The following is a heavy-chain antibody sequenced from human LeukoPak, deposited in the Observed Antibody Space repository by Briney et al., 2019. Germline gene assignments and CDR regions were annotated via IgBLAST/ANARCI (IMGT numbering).Heavy chain of an antibody. CDR2: IYHSGST. Sequence: SETLSLTCTVSGYSISSGYYWGWSRQPPGKGLEWIGSIYHSGSTYYNPSLKSRVTISVDTSKNQFSLKLSSVTAAGTAVYYCARVVVGATAGLDYWGQGTLVTVSS. J-gene: IGHJ4*02. V-gene: IGHV4-38-2*02. CDR3: ARVVVGATAGLDY. D-gene: IGHD1-26*01. CDR1: GYSISSGYY.